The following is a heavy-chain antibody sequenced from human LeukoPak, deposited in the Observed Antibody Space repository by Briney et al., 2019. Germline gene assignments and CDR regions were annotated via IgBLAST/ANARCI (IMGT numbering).Heavy chain of an antibody. V-gene: IGHV1-2*06. D-gene: IGHD6-13*01. CDR3: ARDGAYSSSWYTYYYMDV. Sequence: ASVKVSCKASGYTFTGYYMHWVRQAPGQGLDWMGRINPNIGGTNYAQKFQGRVTMTRDTSISTAYMALSRLRSDDTAVYYCARDGAYSSSWYTYYYMDVWGKGTTVTVSS. J-gene: IGHJ6*03. CDR2: INPNIGGT. CDR1: GYTFTGYY.